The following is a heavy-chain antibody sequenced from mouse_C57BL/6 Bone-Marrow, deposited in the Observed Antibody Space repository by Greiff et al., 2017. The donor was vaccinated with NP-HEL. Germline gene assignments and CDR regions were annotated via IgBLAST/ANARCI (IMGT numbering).Heavy chain of an antibody. J-gene: IGHJ1*03. CDR1: EYEFPSHD. D-gene: IGHD1-1*01. CDR2: INSDGGST. CDR3: ARHQSHYYGSSYDWYFDV. V-gene: IGHV5-2*01. Sequence: EVKLMESGGGLVQPGESLKLSCESNEYEFPSHDMSWVRKTPEKRLELVAAINSDGGSTYYPDTMERRFIISRDNTKKTLYLQMSSLRSEDTALYYCARHQSHYYGSSYDWYFDVWGTGTTVTVSS.